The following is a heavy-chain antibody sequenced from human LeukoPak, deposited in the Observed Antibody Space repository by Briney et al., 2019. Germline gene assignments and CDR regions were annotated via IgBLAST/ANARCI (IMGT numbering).Heavy chain of an antibody. CDR3: PKDDFPTAMVDY. Sequence: PGGSLRLSCAASGFTFRSYAMSWVRQAPGKGLEWVSAISGSGGSTYYADSVKGRFTISRDNSKNTLYLQTNSLRAEDTAVYYCPKDDFPTAMVDYWGQGTLVTVSS. J-gene: IGHJ4*02. CDR1: GFTFRSYA. CDR2: ISGSGGST. V-gene: IGHV3-23*01. D-gene: IGHD5-18*01.